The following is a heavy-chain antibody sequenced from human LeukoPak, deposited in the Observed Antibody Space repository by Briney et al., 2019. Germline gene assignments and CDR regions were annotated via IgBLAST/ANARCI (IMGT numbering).Heavy chain of an antibody. Sequence: ASVKVSCKASGYTFTTYGISWVRQAPGQGLEWMGWISANNGITNYAQKLQGRVTMTTDTSTTTAYMELRSLGSDDTAVYYCARDRGHDSGGYFRYWGQGTLVTVSS. CDR1: GYTFTTYG. CDR3: ARDRGHDSGGYFRY. J-gene: IGHJ4*02. CDR2: ISANNGIT. V-gene: IGHV1-18*01. D-gene: IGHD3-22*01.